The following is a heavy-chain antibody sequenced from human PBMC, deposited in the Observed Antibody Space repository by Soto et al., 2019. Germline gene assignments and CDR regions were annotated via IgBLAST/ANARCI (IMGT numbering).Heavy chain of an antibody. Sequence: EVQLLESGGGLVQPGGSLRLSCAASGFTFSSYAMNWVRQAPGKGLEWVSTISLSGVNRHYADSVKGRFTISRDNSKNTLYLQMNSLRAEDTAIYYCAKVGSGSYSAHSWGQGTLVTVSS. CDR3: AKVGSGSYSAHS. D-gene: IGHD3-10*01. J-gene: IGHJ4*02. CDR2: ISLSGVNR. V-gene: IGHV3-23*01. CDR1: GFTFSSYA.